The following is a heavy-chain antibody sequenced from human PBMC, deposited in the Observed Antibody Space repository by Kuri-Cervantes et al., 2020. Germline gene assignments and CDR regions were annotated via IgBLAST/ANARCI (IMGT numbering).Heavy chain of an antibody. CDR3: ARRRIEEVPGMGDWFDP. Sequence: SETLSLTCTVSVGSISSSSYYWAWIRQPPGKGLEWIGSVYYSGHTYYSPSLKSRLTIPVDTSKNQFSLKLKSVTAADTAVYYCARRRIEEVPGMGDWFDPWGQGTLVTVSS. CDR2: VYYSGHT. J-gene: IGHJ5*02. CDR1: VGSISSSSYY. D-gene: IGHD6-19*01. V-gene: IGHV4-39*01.